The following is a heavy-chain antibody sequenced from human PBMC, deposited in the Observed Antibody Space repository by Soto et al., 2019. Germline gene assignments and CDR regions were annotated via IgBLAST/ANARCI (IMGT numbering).Heavy chain of an antibody. J-gene: IGHJ4*02. V-gene: IGHV3-30*18. CDR3: AKGGSFDI. Sequence: QVHLVESRGSVLQPGGSRRLSCAASGFSFSYYGLHWVRQAPGKGLEWLALITHDGYNRYYADSVKGRFTISRDNSKNTIFLQMNSLKSEDTAGYYCAKGGSFDIWGQGTPVTVSS. CDR1: GFSFSYYG. D-gene: IGHD6-6*01. CDR2: ITHDGYNR.